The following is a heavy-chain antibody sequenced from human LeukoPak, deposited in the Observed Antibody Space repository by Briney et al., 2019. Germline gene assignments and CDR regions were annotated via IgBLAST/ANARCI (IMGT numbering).Heavy chain of an antibody. CDR1: GGSISSSSYY. Sequence: SETLSLTCTVSGGSISSSSYYWGWIRQPRGKGLEWIGSIYYSGSTYYNPSLQSRVTISVDTSKNQFSLKLSSVTAADTAVYYCARHASAVAGPLFDYWGQGTLVTVSS. D-gene: IGHD6-19*01. J-gene: IGHJ4*02. CDR2: IYYSGST. CDR3: ARHASAVAGPLFDY. V-gene: IGHV4-39*01.